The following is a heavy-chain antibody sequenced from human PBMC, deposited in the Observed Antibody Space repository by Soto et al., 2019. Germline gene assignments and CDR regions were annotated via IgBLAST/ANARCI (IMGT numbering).Heavy chain of an antibody. CDR2: IIPIFGTA. CDR1: GGTFSSYA. Sequence: SVKVSCEASGGTFSSYAISWVRQAPGQGLEWMGGIIPIFGTANYAQKFQGRVTITADESTSTAYMELSSLRSEDTAVYYCARGSIVVVVAATLSHGAFDIWGQGTMVTVSS. J-gene: IGHJ3*02. D-gene: IGHD2-15*01. CDR3: ARGSIVVVVAATLSHGAFDI. V-gene: IGHV1-69*13.